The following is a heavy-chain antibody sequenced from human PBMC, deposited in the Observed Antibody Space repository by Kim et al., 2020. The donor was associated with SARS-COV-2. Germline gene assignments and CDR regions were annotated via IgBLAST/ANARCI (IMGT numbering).Heavy chain of an antibody. CDR2: IWYDGSNK. J-gene: IGHJ6*02. Sequence: GGSLRLSCAASGFTFSSYGMHWVRQAPGKGLEWVAVIWYDGSNKYYADSVKGRFTISRDNSKNTLYLQMNSLRAEDTAVYYCARWASCGGTCDYYYGMDVWGQGTTVTVSS. V-gene: IGHV3-33*01. D-gene: IGHD2-15*01. CDR3: ARWASCGGTCDYYYGMDV. CDR1: GFTFSSYG.